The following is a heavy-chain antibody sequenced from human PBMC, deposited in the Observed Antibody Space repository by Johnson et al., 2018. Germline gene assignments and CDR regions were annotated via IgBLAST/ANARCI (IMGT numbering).Heavy chain of an antibody. CDR1: GFTFGDYA. J-gene: IGHJ3*02. Sequence: VQLVQSGGGLVQPGRSLRLSCTASGFTFGDYAMSWFRQAPGKGLEWVGFIRSKAYGGTTEYAASVKGRFTISRDDSKSIAYLQMNSLKTEDTAVYYGTRSRGGSYPGGAFDIWGQGTMVTVSS. V-gene: IGHV3-49*03. CDR3: TRSRGGSYPGGAFDI. D-gene: IGHD1-26*01. CDR2: IRSKAYGGTT.